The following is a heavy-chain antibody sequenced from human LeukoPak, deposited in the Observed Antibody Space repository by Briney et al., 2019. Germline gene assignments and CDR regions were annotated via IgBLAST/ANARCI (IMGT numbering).Heavy chain of an antibody. Sequence: PGGSLRLSCAVSGSSFSSASMNWVRQAPAKGLEWLSYISSTSSTIYHADSVKGRFTISRDNAKNSLYLQMNSLRAEDTAVYYCARGVCSSTSCYNAFDIWGQGTMVTVSS. D-gene: IGHD2-2*02. J-gene: IGHJ3*02. CDR1: GSSFSSAS. CDR2: ISSTSSTI. CDR3: ARGVCSSTSCYNAFDI. V-gene: IGHV3-48*01.